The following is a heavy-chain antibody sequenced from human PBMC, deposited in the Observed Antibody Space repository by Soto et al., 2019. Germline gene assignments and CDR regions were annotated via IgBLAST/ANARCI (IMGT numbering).Heavy chain of an antibody. V-gene: IGHV3-23*01. D-gene: IGHD6-13*01. CDR1: GVTFISHA. CDR2: ISSSGGST. J-gene: IGHJ6*02. CDR3: AKDKIAAAPYYYYCMDV. Sequence: GGPHRLSCTASGVTFISHAMSWIRQAQGKGLEWVSGISSSGGSTYYADSVKGRFTISRDNSKNTLYLQMNSLRAEDTAVYYCAKDKIAAAPYYYYCMDVWGQGTTVNVSS.